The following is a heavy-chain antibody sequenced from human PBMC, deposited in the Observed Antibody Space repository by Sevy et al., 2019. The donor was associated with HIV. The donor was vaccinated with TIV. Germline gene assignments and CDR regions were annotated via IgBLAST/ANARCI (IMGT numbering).Heavy chain of an antibody. CDR3: ARLAYGDYAGMFDY. D-gene: IGHD4-17*01. CDR2: INHSGST. CDR1: GGSFSGYY. Sequence: SETLSLTCAVYGGSFSGYYWSWIRQPPGKGLEWIGEINHSGSTNYNPSLKSRVTISVDTSKNQFSLKLSSVTAADTAVYYCARLAYGDYAGMFDYWGQGTLVTVSS. V-gene: IGHV4-34*01. J-gene: IGHJ4*02.